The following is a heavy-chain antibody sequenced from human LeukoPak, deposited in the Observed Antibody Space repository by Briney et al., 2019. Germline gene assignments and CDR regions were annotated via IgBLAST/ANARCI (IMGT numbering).Heavy chain of an antibody. V-gene: IGHV3-21*04. CDR3: ATRGTGTAAGDY. CDR1: GFTFSSYS. D-gene: IGHD1-7*01. J-gene: IGHJ4*02. Sequence: GGSLRLSCAASGFTFSSYSMNWVRQAPGKGLEWVSSISSSSSYIYYADSVKGRFTISRDNSKNTLYLQMNSLRAEDTAVYYCATRGTGTAAGDYWGQGTLVTVSS. CDR2: ISSSSSYI.